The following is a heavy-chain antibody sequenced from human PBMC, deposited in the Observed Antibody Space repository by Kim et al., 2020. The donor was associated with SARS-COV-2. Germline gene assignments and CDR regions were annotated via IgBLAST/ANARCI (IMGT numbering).Heavy chain of an antibody. Sequence: SETLSLTCSVSGGSISSSSYYWGWIRQSPGKGPEWIAYLYYTGSTYFNPSLRSRVTMSVDTSKNQFSLSLSSVTAADTAVYYCAKTSSLSNSGPQYFFDSWGQGTLVSVSS. V-gene: IGHV4-39*01. CDR3: AKTSSLSNSGPQYFFDS. D-gene: IGHD2-15*01. CDR1: GGSISSSSYY. CDR2: LYYTGST. J-gene: IGHJ5*01.